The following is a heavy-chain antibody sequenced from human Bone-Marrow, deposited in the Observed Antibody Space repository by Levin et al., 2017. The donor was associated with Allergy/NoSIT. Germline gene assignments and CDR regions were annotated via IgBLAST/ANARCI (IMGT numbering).Heavy chain of an antibody. Sequence: GESLKISCAASGFTFSSYWMHWVRQAPGKGLVWVSRINSDGSSTSYADSVKGQFTISRDNAKNTLYLQMNSLRAEDTAVYYCATNSGSYSDYYYYGMDGWGQGTTVTVSS. CDR2: INSDGSST. CDR1: GFTFSSYW. D-gene: IGHD1-26*01. CDR3: ATNSGSYSDYYYYGMDG. J-gene: IGHJ6*02. V-gene: IGHV3-74*01.